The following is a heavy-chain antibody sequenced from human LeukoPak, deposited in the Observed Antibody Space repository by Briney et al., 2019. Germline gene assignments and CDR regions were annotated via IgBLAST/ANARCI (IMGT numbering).Heavy chain of an antibody. CDR3: ARFGSGSYYENAFDI. CDR2: IYYSGST. CDR1: GGSISSYY. Sequence: SETLSLTCTVSGGSISSYYWSWIRQPPGKGLEWIGYIYYSGSTNYNPSLKSRVTISVDTSKYQFSLKLSSVTAADTAVYYCARFGSGSYYENAFDIWGQGTMVTVSS. V-gene: IGHV4-59*01. D-gene: IGHD3-10*01. J-gene: IGHJ3*02.